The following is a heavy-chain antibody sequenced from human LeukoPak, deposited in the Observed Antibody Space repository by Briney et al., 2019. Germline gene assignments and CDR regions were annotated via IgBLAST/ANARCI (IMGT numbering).Heavy chain of an antibody. CDR2: ISSSKTYI. CDR1: GFIFSSYS. J-gene: IGHJ4*02. D-gene: IGHD4-17*01. V-gene: IGHV3-21*04. CDR3: ARSGAVKGDY. Sequence: PGGSLRLSCAASGFIFSSYSMSWVRQAPGKGLEWVSSISSSKTYIYYADSVKGRFTISRDNSKNTLYLQMNSLRAEDTAVYYCARSGAVKGDYWGQGTLVTVSS.